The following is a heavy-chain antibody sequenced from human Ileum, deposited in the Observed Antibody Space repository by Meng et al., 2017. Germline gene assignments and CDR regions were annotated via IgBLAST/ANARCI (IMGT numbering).Heavy chain of an antibody. CDR2: INSGGSST. D-gene: IGHD4-23*01. J-gene: IGHJ4*02. CDR1: AFTFSSYW. CDR3: ERRTDYGGNSPYVY. V-gene: IGHV3-74*01. Sequence: GEALKISCAASAFTFSSYWLQRGRQAPGRGLVWVSRINSGGSSTSYADSVKGRFTSSRDNAKNTLYLQMNSLRAEDTAVYYCERRTDYGGNSPYVYWGQGTLVTVSS.